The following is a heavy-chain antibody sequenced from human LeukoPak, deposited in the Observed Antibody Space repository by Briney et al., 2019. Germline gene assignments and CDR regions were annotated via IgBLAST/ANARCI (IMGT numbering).Heavy chain of an antibody. Sequence: PSETLSLTCAVYGGSFSGYYWSWIRQPPGKGLEWIGEINHSGSTNYNPSLKSRVTISVDTSKNQFSLKLSSVTAADTAVYYCARHRGIAAAGISGSWGQGTLVTVSS. CDR3: ARHRGIAAAGISGS. CDR2: INHSGST. CDR1: GGSFSGYY. D-gene: IGHD6-13*01. J-gene: IGHJ4*02. V-gene: IGHV4-34*01.